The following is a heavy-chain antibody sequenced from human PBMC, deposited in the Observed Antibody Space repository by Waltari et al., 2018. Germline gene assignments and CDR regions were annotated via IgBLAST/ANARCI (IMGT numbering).Heavy chain of an antibody. CDR3: ARGPIVRALNWFDP. Sequence: QVQLVQSGAEVKKPGASVKVSCKASGYTFNGYYMHWVRQAPGQGLEWMGRINPNSGGTNYAQKFQGRVTMTRDTSISTAYMELSRLRSDDTVVYYCARGPIVRALNWFDPWGQGTLVTVSS. CDR2: INPNSGGT. J-gene: IGHJ5*02. D-gene: IGHD2-2*01. CDR1: GYTFNGYY. V-gene: IGHV1-2*05.